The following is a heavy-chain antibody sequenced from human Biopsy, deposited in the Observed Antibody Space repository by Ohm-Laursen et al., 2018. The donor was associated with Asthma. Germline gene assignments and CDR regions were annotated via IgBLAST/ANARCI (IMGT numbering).Heavy chain of an antibody. D-gene: IGHD3-22*01. CDR1: GFAVSRDH. V-gene: IGHV3-53*01. CDR3: ARGDSSNWSHYYFDY. Sequence: SLRLSCAASGFAVSRDHMFWVRQAPGKGLEWVSVIYSGGTSHTADSVRGRFTISRDFSKNTLHLQMHSLRAEDTAVYYCARGDSSNWSHYYFDYRGQGTLVTVSS. CDR2: IYSGGTS. J-gene: IGHJ4*02.